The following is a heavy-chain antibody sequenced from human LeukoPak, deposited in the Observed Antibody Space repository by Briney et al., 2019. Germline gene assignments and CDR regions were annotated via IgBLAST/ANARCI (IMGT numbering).Heavy chain of an antibody. Sequence: GGSLRLSCAASGFTGSSNYMSWVRQAPGKGLEWVSAVSRFGGTTYYADSAKGRFTISRDNSNNTVYLQMNSLRVEDTALYYCVKHVGSRWSNNRFDPWGQGTLVTVS. V-gene: IGHV3-23*01. CDR2: VSRFGGTT. CDR1: GFTGSSNY. J-gene: IGHJ5*02. CDR3: VKHVGSRWSNNRFDP. D-gene: IGHD6-13*01.